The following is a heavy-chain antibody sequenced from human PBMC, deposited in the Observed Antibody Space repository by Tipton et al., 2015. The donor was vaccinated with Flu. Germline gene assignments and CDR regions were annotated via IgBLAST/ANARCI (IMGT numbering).Heavy chain of an antibody. CDR2: IYYSGTT. D-gene: IGHD1-1*01. Sequence: TLSLTCTVSGDSISTTIHYWGWVRQPPGKGLEWIGSIYYSGTTYYNPPLKSRVTISVDSSKNEFSLTLASLTAADTAVYYCARDLWNDRRAYYYYGVDVWDQGTTVTVSS. V-gene: IGHV4-39*07. CDR3: ARDLWNDRRAYYYYGVDV. CDR1: GDSISTTIHY. J-gene: IGHJ6*02.